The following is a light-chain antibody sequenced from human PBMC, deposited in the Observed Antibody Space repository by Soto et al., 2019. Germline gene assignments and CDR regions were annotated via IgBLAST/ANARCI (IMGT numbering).Light chain of an antibody. J-gene: IGKJ1*01. CDR1: QSVSNN. V-gene: IGKV3-15*01. Sequence: EIVMTQSPATLSVSQGERATLSCRASQSVSNNLAWYQKKPGQAPRLLIYGASTRATGIPARFSGSGSGTEFTLTISSLQSEDFAFYYCQQYNNWWTFGQGTRVEIK. CDR3: QQYNNWWT. CDR2: GAS.